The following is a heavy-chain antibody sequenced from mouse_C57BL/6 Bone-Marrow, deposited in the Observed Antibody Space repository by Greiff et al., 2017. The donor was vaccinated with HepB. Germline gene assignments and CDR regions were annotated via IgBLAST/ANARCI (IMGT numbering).Heavy chain of an antibody. V-gene: IGHV5-4*01. J-gene: IGHJ3*01. Sequence: EVQGVESGGGLVKPGGSLKLSCAASGFTFSSYAMSWVRQTPEKRLEWVATISDGGSYTYYPDNVKGRFTISRDNAKNNLYLQMSHLKSEDTAMYYCAREDYYGSSYVWFAYWGQGTLVTVSA. CDR1: GFTFSSYA. CDR3: AREDYYGSSYVWFAY. D-gene: IGHD1-1*01. CDR2: ISDGGSYT.